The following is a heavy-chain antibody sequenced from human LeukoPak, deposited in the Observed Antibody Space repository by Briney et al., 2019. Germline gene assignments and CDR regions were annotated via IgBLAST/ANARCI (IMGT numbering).Heavy chain of an antibody. CDR1: GYTFTGYY. CDR2: INPNSGGT. D-gene: IGHD6-13*01. J-gene: IGHJ4*02. Sequence: EASVKVSCKASGYTFTGYYMHWVRQAPGQGLEWMGWINPNSGGTNYAQKFQGRVTMTRDTSISTAYMELSRLRSDDTAVYYCARDAPKTGYSSIWGQGTLVTVSS. CDR3: ARDAPKTGYSSI. V-gene: IGHV1-2*02.